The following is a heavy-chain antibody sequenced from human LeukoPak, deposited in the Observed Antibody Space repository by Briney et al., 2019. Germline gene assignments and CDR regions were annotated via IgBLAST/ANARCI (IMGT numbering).Heavy chain of an antibody. CDR3: ATDVTMSVNDAFNV. J-gene: IGHJ3*01. D-gene: IGHD2-21*02. V-gene: IGHV1-24*01. CDR2: FDLEDDET. Sequence: GASVKVSCTVSGYSLSELSLHWVRQAPGKGFEWIGCFDLEDDETTYAQKFQGRVTITQDTSTDTAYMYMSSLRFDDTAMYYCATDVTMSVNDAFNVWGQGTTVTVFS. CDR1: GYSLSELS.